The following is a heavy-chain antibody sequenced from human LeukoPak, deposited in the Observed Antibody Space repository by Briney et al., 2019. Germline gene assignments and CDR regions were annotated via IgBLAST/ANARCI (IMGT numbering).Heavy chain of an antibody. CDR2: IYHSGST. D-gene: IGHD5-12*01. CDR1: GVSISSSNSY. Sequence: PSETLSLTCTVSGVSISSSNSYWGWIRQPPGKGLEWIGSIYHSGSTNYNPSLKSRVTISVDTSKNQFSLKLSSVTATDTAVYYCARAGYSGSDFSVWGKGSTVTVSS. J-gene: IGHJ6*04. V-gene: IGHV4-39*07. CDR3: ARAGYSGSDFSV.